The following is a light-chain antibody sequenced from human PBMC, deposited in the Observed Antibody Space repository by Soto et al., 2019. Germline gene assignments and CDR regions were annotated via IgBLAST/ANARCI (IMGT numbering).Light chain of an antibody. V-gene: IGLV2-11*01. CDR2: DVN. J-gene: IGLJ2*01. Sequence: QSALTQPRSVSGSPGQSVSISCTGTSSDVGGYQYVSWYQLRPGKAPKLLIYDVNKRPSGVPNRFSGSKSGNTASLTISRVEAGDEADYYCQVWDSTSDHVVFGGGTKLTVL. CDR1: SSDVGGYQY. CDR3: QVWDSTSDHVV.